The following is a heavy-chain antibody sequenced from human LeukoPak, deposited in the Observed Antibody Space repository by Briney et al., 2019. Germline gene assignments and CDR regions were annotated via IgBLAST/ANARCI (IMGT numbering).Heavy chain of an antibody. CDR3: AREGGPYRPLDY. CDR2: VNLQGST. Sequence: PLETLSLTCGVSGGSISNTNWWTWVRQPPGKGLEWIGEVNLQGSTNYNPSLKSRDAISVDKSENHISLKLTSVIAADTAVYYCAREGGPYRPLDYSGQGTLVTVAS. J-gene: IGHJ4*02. CDR1: GGSISNTNW. V-gene: IGHV4-4*02.